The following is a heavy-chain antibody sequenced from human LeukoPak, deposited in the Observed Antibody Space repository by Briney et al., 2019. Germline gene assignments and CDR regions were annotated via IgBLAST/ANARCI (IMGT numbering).Heavy chain of an antibody. V-gene: IGHV3-9*03. CDR2: ISWNSGSI. J-gene: IGHJ4*02. CDR1: GFTFDDYA. D-gene: IGHD3-3*01. CDR3: AKDISYDFWSGYSGFDY. Sequence: GGSPRLSCAASGFTFDDYAMHWVRQAPGKGLEWVSGISWNSGSIGYADSVKGRFTISRDNAKNSLYLQMNSLRAEDMASYYCAKDISYDFWSGYSGFDYWGQGTLVTVSS.